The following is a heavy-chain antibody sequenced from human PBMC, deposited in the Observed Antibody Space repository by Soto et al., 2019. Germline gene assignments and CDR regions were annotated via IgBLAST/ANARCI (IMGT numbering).Heavy chain of an antibody. CDR3: ARYYYDSSGYYSDNYYYYYGMDV. V-gene: IGHV4-30-4*01. Sequence: QVQLQESGPGLVKPSQTLSLTCTVSGGSISSGDYYWSWIRQPPGKGLEWIGYIYYSGSTYYNPSVKSRVTISVDTSKNQFSLKLSSVTAADTAVYYCARYYYDSSGYYSDNYYYYYGMDVWGQGTTVTVSS. CDR1: GGSISSGDYY. CDR2: IYYSGST. D-gene: IGHD3-22*01. J-gene: IGHJ6*02.